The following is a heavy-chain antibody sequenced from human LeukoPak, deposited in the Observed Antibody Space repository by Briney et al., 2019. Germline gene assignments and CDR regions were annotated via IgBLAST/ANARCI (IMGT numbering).Heavy chain of an antibody. CDR1: LGTFSSYA. CDR3: ARDYFDY. V-gene: IGHV1-69*04. CDR2: IIPILGIA. Sequence: SVKVSCKLSLGTFSSYAISWVPQAAGQGLEWMGRIIPILGIANYAQKFQGRVTITADKSTSTAYMELSSLRSEDTAVYYCARDYFDYWGQGTLVTVSS. J-gene: IGHJ4*02.